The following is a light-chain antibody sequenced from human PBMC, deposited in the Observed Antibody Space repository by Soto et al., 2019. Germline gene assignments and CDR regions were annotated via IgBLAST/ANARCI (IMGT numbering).Light chain of an antibody. CDR3: QHPKWA. CDR1: QDISGY. J-gene: IGKJ1*01. Sequence: IQLTQSPSSLSASVGDRVTITCRASQDISGYLAWYQQKPGKAPQLLIYAASALQDGVPSRFRGSGSGTDFTLTITSLQPEDFATYYCQHPKWAFGQGTTVEI. V-gene: IGKV1-9*01. CDR2: AAS.